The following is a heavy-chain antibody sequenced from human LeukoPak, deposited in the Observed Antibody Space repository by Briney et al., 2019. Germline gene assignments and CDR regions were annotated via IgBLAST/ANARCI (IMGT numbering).Heavy chain of an antibody. V-gene: IGHV4-39*07. D-gene: IGHD4-17*01. Sequence: SETLSLTCTVSGGSISSSSYYWGWIRQPPGKGLEWIGSIYYSGSTYYNPSLKSRVTISVDTSKNQFSLKLSSVTAADTAVYYCARSLKYGDYVTHDYWGQGTLVTVSS. CDR2: IYYSGST. CDR3: ARSLKYGDYVTHDY. CDR1: GGSISSSSYY. J-gene: IGHJ4*02.